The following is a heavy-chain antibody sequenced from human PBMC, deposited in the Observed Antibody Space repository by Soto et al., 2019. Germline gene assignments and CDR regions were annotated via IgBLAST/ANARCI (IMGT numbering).Heavy chain of an antibody. J-gene: IGHJ4*02. CDR2: IYYTGSA. Sequence: SETLSLTCTVSGDSFTNFYWNWIRQPPGKGLEWVGHIYYTGSANHNPSLKSRVSLSIDTSKNQISLKLSSVTAADTAIYFCVRDLNGSGDYWGQGTLVTVSS. D-gene: IGHD3-10*01. CDR3: VRDLNGSGDY. V-gene: IGHV4-59*01. CDR1: GDSFTNFY.